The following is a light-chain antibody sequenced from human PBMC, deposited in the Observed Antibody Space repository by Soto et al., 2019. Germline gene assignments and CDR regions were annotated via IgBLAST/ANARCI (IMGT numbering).Light chain of an antibody. V-gene: IGKV3-20*01. CDR2: GAS. CDR3: QQYSSSPVGT. J-gene: IGKJ1*01. CDR1: QSVSSTY. Sequence: EIVLTQSPGTLSLSPGERATLSCRASQSVSSTYLAWYQQKPGQAPRLLIYGASSRATGIPDRFSGSGSGTDFTLTISRLEPEDFAVYYCQQYSSSPVGTFGQGTKVEIQ.